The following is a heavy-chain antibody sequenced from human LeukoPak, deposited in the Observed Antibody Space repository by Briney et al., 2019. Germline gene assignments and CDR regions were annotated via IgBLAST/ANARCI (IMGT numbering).Heavy chain of an antibody. CDR2: INHSGST. CDR1: GGSFSGYY. Sequence: SETLSLTCAVYGGSFSGYYWSWIRQPPGKGLEWIGEINHSGSTNYNPSLKSRGTISVDTSKNQFSPKLRSVPPADSAVDFFWRDRAEYECGGITHWYFDLWGRGTQVNVSS. CDR3: WRDRAEYECGGITHWYFDL. J-gene: IGHJ2*01. V-gene: IGHV4-34*01. D-gene: IGHD1-14*01.